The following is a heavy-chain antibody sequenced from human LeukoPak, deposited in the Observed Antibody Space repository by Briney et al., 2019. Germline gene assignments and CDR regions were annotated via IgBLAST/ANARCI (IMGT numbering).Heavy chain of an antibody. Sequence: GGSLRLSCAVSGFTFSSYWMSWVRQAPGKGLEWVTNIKQDGSEKYYVDSVKGRFTISRDNAKNSLYLQMNSLRAEDSAEYYCARLPGHFELWGRGTLVTVSS. CDR1: GFTFSSYW. CDR2: IKQDGSEK. D-gene: IGHD7-27*01. V-gene: IGHV3-7*05. CDR3: ARLPGHFEL. J-gene: IGHJ2*01.